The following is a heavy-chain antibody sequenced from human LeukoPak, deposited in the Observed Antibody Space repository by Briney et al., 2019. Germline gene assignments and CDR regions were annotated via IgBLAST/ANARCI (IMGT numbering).Heavy chain of an antibody. CDR2: ISYDGSNK. Sequence: GRSLRLSCAASGFTFSSYAMHWVRQAPGKGLEWMSVISYDGSNKYFADSVKGRFTISRDNAKNSLYLQMNSLRAEDTAVYYGAGGRVVGGFHHFDSWGQGTLSPSPQ. V-gene: IGHV3-30*04. J-gene: IGHJ4*02. CDR1: GFTFSSYA. D-gene: IGHD1-26*01. CDR3: AGGRVVGGFHHFDS.